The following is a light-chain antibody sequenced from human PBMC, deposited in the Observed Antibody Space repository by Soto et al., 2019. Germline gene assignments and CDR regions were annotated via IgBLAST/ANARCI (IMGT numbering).Light chain of an antibody. CDR1: QNIRDN. CDR2: GTS. V-gene: IGKV3-20*01. CDR3: QQYGSSKYT. J-gene: IGKJ2*01. Sequence: TQSPATLSVSPGERATLSCRASQNIRDNLAWYQQRPGQAPRLLIYGTSTRATGVPARFSGSGSGTDFTLTISRLEPEDFAVYYCQQYGSSKYTFGQGTKLEIK.